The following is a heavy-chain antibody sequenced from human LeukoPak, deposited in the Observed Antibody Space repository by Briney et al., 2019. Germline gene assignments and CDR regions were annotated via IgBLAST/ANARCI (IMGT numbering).Heavy chain of an antibody. D-gene: IGHD2-15*01. CDR1: VGSFRGYY. CDR3: ARHVAPDMDYFDY. Sequence: SETLSLTCAVYVGSFRGYYWSWIRQPPGKALEWIGEINHSGSTNYNPSLKSRVTISVDTSKSQFSLKLSSVTAADTAVYHCARHVAPDMDYFDYWGQGTLVTVSS. CDR2: INHSGST. J-gene: IGHJ4*02. V-gene: IGHV4-34*01.